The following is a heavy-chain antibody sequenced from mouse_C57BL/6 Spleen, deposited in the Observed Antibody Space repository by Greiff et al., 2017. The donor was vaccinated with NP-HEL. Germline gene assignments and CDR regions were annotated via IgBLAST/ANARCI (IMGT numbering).Heavy chain of an antibody. J-gene: IGHJ3*01. D-gene: IGHD2-4*01. CDR1: GYAFSSYW. Sequence: QVHVKQSGAELVKPGASVKISCKASGYAFSSYWMNWVQQRPGKGLEWIGQIYPGDGDTNYNGTFKGKATLTADKSSSTGYMQLSSLTSEDSAVDFGARSDYDGGFAYWGQGTPVTVSA. CDR3: ARSDYDGGFAY. CDR2: IYPGDGDT. V-gene: IGHV1-80*01.